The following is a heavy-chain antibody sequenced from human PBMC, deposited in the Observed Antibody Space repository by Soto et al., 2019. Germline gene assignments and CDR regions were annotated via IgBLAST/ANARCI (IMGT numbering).Heavy chain of an antibody. CDR2: IIPIFGTA. CDR1: GGTFSSYA. CDR3: ARGRLGYCSSTSCYSAFDI. V-gene: IGHV1-69*13. Sequence: SVKVSCKASGGTFSSYAISWVRQAPGQGLEWMGGIIPIFGTANYAQRFQGRVTITADESTSTAYMELSSLRSEDTAVYYCARGRLGYCSSTSCYSAFDIWGQGTMVTVSS. J-gene: IGHJ3*02. D-gene: IGHD2-2*02.